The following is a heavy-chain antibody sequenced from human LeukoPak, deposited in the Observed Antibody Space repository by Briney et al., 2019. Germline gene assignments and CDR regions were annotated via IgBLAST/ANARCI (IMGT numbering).Heavy chain of an antibody. CDR1: GFTFSSYG. J-gene: IGHJ3*02. CDR2: ISYDGSNK. V-gene: IGHV3-30*03. Sequence: GGSLRLSCAASGFTFSSYGMHWVRQAPGKGLEWVAVISYDGSNKYYADSVKGRFTISRDNSKNTLYLQMNSLRAEDTAVYYCARVGLGFGELSNAFDIWGQGTMVTVSS. D-gene: IGHD3-10*01. CDR3: ARVGLGFGELSNAFDI.